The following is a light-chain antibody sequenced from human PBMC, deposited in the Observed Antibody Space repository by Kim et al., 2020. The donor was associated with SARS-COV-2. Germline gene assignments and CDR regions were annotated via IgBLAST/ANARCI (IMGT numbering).Light chain of an antibody. CDR2: AAS. J-gene: IGKJ4*01. CDR1: QGLGTY. Sequence: DTQLPQSPSFLSASVGGRVTITCRASQGLGTYLAWYQQIPGKAPKLLIYAASTLQSGVPSRFSGSGSGTEFTLTISSLQPEDFATYYCQQLNSYPLTFGGGTKVDIK. V-gene: IGKV1-9*01. CDR3: QQLNSYPLT.